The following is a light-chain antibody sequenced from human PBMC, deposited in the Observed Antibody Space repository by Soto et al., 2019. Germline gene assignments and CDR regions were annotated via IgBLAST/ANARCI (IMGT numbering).Light chain of an antibody. CDR2: DVT. J-gene: IGLJ1*01. Sequence: HSVLTQPASVSGSPGQSITISCTGTSSDVGAYNYVSWYQQHPGKAPKLMIYDVTNRPSGVSNRFSGSKSGYTASLTISGLQAEDEADYYCSSYTTSSTYVFGTGTKVTVL. CDR3: SSYTTSSTYV. CDR1: SSDVGAYNY. V-gene: IGLV2-14*03.